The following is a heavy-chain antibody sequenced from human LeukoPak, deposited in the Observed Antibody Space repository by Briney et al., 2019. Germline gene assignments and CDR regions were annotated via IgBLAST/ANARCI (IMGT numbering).Heavy chain of an antibody. J-gene: IGHJ4*02. CDR2: ISSSSSYV. Sequence: PGGSLRLSCAASGFTFSSYSMNWVRQAPGKGLEWVSSISSSSSYVYYADSVKGRFTISRDNAKNSLYLQMNSLRAEDTAVYYCASAVTTVFDYWGQGTLVTVSS. CDR3: ASAVTTVFDY. V-gene: IGHV3-21*01. D-gene: IGHD4-17*01. CDR1: GFTFSSYS.